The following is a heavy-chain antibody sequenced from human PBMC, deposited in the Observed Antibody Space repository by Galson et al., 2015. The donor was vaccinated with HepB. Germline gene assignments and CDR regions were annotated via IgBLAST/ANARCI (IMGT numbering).Heavy chain of an antibody. CDR2: TYYRSKWYN. CDR1: GDSVSSNSVA. J-gene: IGHJ3*02. Sequence: CAISGDSVSSNSVAWNWIRQSPSRGLEWLGRTYYRSKWYNEYAVSVRSRITINPDTSKNQFSLQLNSVTPEDAAVYYCARDPGGSGGNDAFDIWGQGTMVTVSS. D-gene: IGHD3-10*01. V-gene: IGHV6-1*01. CDR3: ARDPGGSGGNDAFDI.